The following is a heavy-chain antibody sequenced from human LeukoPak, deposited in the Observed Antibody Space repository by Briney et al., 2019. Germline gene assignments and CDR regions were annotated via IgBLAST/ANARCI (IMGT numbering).Heavy chain of an antibody. J-gene: IGHJ4*02. Sequence: GASVKVSCMASGYTFTDYFMHWVRQAPGQGLEWMGWINPNSGGTHYAQKFQGRVTMTRDTSISTAYMELSRLRSDGTAVYYCARDTGYSSPRGDYWGQGTLVTVSS. V-gene: IGHV1-2*02. D-gene: IGHD5-18*01. CDR3: ARDTGYSSPRGDY. CDR1: GYTFTDYF. CDR2: INPNSGGT.